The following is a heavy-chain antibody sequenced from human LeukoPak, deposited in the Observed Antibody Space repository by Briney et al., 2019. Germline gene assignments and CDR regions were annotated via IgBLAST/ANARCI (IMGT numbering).Heavy chain of an antibody. Sequence: EASVKVSCKASGYTFTSYGITWVRQAPGQGLEWMGWISAYNGNTNYAQKLQGRVTMTTDTSTCTAYMELRSLRSDDTAVYYCARDTYERGIAAAFPHYWGQGTLVSVSS. V-gene: IGHV1-18*01. CDR3: ARDTYERGIAAAFPHY. CDR1: GYTFTSYG. J-gene: IGHJ4*02. CDR2: ISAYNGNT. D-gene: IGHD6-13*01.